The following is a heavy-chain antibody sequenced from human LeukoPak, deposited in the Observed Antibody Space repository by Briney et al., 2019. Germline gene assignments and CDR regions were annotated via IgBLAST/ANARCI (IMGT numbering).Heavy chain of an antibody. Sequence: GGSLRLSCAASGFTFSSHSLNWVRQAPGKGLEWVSFISSSSITIYYADSVKGRFTISRDNAEKSLYLQMSSLRAEDTAVYYCARDRGGSYSAIDYWGQGTLVTVSS. CDR1: GFTFSSHS. J-gene: IGHJ4*02. D-gene: IGHD2-15*01. CDR3: ARDRGGSYSAIDY. CDR2: ISSSSITI. V-gene: IGHV3-48*04.